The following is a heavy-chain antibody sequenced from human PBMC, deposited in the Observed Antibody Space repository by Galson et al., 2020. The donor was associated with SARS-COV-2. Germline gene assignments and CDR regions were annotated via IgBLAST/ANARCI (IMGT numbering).Heavy chain of an antibody. CDR1: GYSFTSYW. CDR2: IYPDDSDT. D-gene: IGHD3-3*01. Sequence: GESLKISCKGSGYSFTSYWIGWVRQMPGKGLEWMGIIYPDDSDTRYSPSFQGQVTISADKSISTAYLQRSSLKASDTAIYYCARHYYDFWSDNFKGYYYYHMDVWGKGTTVTVSS. V-gene: IGHV5-51*01. CDR3: ARHYYDFWSDNFKGYYYYHMDV. J-gene: IGHJ6*03.